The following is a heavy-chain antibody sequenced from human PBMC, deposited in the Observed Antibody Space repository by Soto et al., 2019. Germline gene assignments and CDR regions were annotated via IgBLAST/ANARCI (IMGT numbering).Heavy chain of an antibody. D-gene: IGHD3-22*01. CDR3: ARAPIYDSSVIHDRHYYYYGMDV. V-gene: IGHV5-51*01. CDR1: GYSFTRYW. Sequence: GEALKISCKGSGYSFTRYWIGWVRQMPGKGLEWMGTIYPGDSDTRYSPSFQGQVTISADKSISTAYLQWSSLKASDTAMYYCARAPIYDSSVIHDRHYYYYGMDVWGQGTTVTVSS. CDR2: IYPGDSDT. J-gene: IGHJ6*02.